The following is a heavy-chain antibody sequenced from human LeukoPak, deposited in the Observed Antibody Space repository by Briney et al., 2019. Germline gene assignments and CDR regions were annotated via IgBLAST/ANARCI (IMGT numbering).Heavy chain of an antibody. CDR1: GFTFSSYS. Sequence: GGSLRLSCAASGFTFSSYSMNWVRQAPGKGLEWVSSISSSSSFIYYADSVKGRFTISRDNAKNSLYLQMNSLRAEDTAVYYCARVPDEYSSSSYQTIDYWGQGTLVTVSS. V-gene: IGHV3-21*01. D-gene: IGHD6-6*01. CDR2: ISSSSSFI. CDR3: ARVPDEYSSSSYQTIDY. J-gene: IGHJ4*02.